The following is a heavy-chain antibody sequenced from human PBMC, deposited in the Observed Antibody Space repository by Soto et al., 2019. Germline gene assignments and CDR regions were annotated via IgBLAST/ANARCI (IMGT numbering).Heavy chain of an antibody. Sequence: GGSLRLSCAASGFTFSDYYMSWIRQAPGKGLEWVSYISSSGSTIYYADSVKGRFTISRDNSKNTLYLQMNSLRAEDTAVYYCAKSPGGYYSFDIWGQGTMVTVSS. V-gene: IGHV3-11*04. CDR1: GFTFSDYY. D-gene: IGHD3-3*01. CDR2: ISSSGSTI. J-gene: IGHJ3*02. CDR3: AKSPGGYYSFDI.